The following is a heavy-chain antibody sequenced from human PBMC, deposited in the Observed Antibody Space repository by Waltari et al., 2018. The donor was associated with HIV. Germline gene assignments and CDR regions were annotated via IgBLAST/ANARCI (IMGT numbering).Heavy chain of an antibody. CDR2: IYYSGST. Sequence: QVQLQESGPGLVKPSQTLSLTCTVSGGSISSGGSYWSWIRQHPGKGLEWIGYIYYSGSTYYNPSLKSRVTRSVDTSKNQFSLKLSSVTAADTAVYYCARGSRGSGSYYWGQGTLVTVSS. V-gene: IGHV4-31*03. D-gene: IGHD3-10*01. CDR1: GGSISSGGSY. CDR3: ARGSRGSGSYY. J-gene: IGHJ4*02.